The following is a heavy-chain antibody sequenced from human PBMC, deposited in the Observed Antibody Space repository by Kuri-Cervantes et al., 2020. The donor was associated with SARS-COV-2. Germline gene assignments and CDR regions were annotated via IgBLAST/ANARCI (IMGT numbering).Heavy chain of an antibody. Sequence: GGSLRLSCAASGFTFSSYAMSWVRQAPGKGLECVSAISGSGGSTYYADSVKGRFTISRDNSKNTLYLQMNSLRAEDTAVYYCAKDLTFVVAAPAVIRATKALPITWGQGTLVTVSS. J-gene: IGHJ5*02. CDR2: ISGSGGST. CDR3: AKDLTFVVAAPAVIRATKALPIT. V-gene: IGHV3-23*01. D-gene: IGHD2-2*02. CDR1: GFTFSSYA.